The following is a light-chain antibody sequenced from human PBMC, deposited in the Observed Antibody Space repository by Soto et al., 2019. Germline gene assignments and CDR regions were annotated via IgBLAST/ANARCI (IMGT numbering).Light chain of an antibody. CDR1: STSIGRFNF. V-gene: IGLV2-14*01. CDR3: SSYETTNRRV. Sequence: SVLTQPASVSGSPGRSITISCTGTSTSIGRFNFVSWYQQHPGKAPKLLIYEVTKRPSGLSDRFSGSKSGNTASLTISGLQTEDEADYYCSSYETTNRRVFGTGTKVTVL. CDR2: EVT. J-gene: IGLJ1*01.